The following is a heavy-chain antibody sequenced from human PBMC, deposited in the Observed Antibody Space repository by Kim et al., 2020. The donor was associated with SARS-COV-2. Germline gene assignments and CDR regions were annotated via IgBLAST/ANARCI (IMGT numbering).Heavy chain of an antibody. CDR3: ARDERDSSGWANWFDP. J-gene: IGHJ5*02. D-gene: IGHD6-19*01. CDR1: GGSISSYY. V-gene: IGHV4-59*13. CDR2: IYYSGST. Sequence: SETLSLTCTVSGGSISSYYWSWIRQPPGKGLEWIGYIYYSGSTNYNPSLKSRVTISVDTPKNQFSLKLSSVTAADTAVYYCARDERDSSGWANWFDPWGQGTLVTVSS.